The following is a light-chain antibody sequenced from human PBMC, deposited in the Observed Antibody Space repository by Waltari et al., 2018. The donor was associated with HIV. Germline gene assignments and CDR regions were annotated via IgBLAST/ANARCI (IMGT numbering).Light chain of an antibody. CDR1: SYNLGNNY. CDR3: GTWDSSLSASV. Sequence: QSVLTQSPSVSAAPGQKVTISCSGSSYNLGNNYVSWYQQFPGTAPKLLIYENNKRPSGIPDRFSGSKSGTSATLGITGLQTGDEANYYCGTWDSSLSASVFGGGTELTVL. CDR2: ENN. V-gene: IGLV1-51*02. J-gene: IGLJ3*02.